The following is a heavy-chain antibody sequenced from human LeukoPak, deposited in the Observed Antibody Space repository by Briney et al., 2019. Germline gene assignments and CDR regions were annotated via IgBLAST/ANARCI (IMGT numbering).Heavy chain of an antibody. J-gene: IGHJ5*02. Sequence: PSETLSLNCAVYGASFSYDYWSWIRQAPGKGLEWIGEINHSGSITYNPSLKSRVTISAEKSKSQFSLRLTSVTAADTGVYYCAEGGWAPWFDPWGQGTLVTVSS. CDR1: GASFSYDY. D-gene: IGHD3-16*01. CDR2: INHSGSI. CDR3: AEGGWAPWFDP. V-gene: IGHV4-34*01.